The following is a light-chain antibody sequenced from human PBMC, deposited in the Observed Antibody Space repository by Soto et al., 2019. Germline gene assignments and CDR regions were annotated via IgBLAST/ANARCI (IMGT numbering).Light chain of an antibody. CDR1: QSVSSY. V-gene: IGKV3-11*01. J-gene: IGKJ3*01. Sequence: IVLTQSPATLSLSPGERATLSCRASQSVSSYLAWYQQKPGQAPRLLIYDASNRATGIPARFSGSGSGTDFTLTISSLVPEDFAVYYCQQRSNCPPEFTFGPGTKVDIK. CDR2: DAS. CDR3: QQRSNCPPEFT.